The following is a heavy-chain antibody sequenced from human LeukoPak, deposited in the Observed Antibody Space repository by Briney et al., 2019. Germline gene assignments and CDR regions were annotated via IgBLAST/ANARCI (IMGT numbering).Heavy chain of an antibody. CDR1: GFTFDDYA. CDR2: ISWNSGSI. J-gene: IGHJ4*02. V-gene: IGHV3-9*01. D-gene: IGHD1-26*01. CDR3: AKGSYSGSYYSFDY. Sequence: PGRSLRLSCAASGFTFDDYAMLWVRQAPGKGLEWVSGISWNSGSIGYADSVKGRFTISRDNAKNSLYLQMNSLRAEDTALYYCAKGSYSGSYYSFDYWGQGTLVTVSS.